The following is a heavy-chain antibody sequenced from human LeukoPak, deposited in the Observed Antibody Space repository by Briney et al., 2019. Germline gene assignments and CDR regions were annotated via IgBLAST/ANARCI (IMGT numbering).Heavy chain of an antibody. CDR2: ISSSSSYI. Sequence: PGGSLRLSCATSRFTFSSYSMNWVRQAPGKGLEWVSSISSSSSYIYYADSVKSRFTISRDNAKNSLYLQMNSLRAEDTAVYYCAREGSAYSGSYYSPYYFDYWGQGTLVTVSS. V-gene: IGHV3-21*01. J-gene: IGHJ4*02. D-gene: IGHD1-26*01. CDR1: RFTFSSYS. CDR3: AREGSAYSGSYYSPYYFDY.